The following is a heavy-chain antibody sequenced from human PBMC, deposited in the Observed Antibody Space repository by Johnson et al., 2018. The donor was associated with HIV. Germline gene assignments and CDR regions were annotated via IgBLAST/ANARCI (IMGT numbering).Heavy chain of an antibody. CDR1: GFSFSDYY. J-gene: IGHJ3*02. CDR2: INNNASSV. D-gene: IGHD6-6*01. CDR3: ARDRGAARDAFDI. Sequence: QVQLVESGGGLVQPGRSLRLSCAASGFSFSDYYMSWIRQAPGKGLEWISYINNNASSVYYADSVKGRFTISRDNAKNSLYLQMNSLRAEDTAVYYCARDRGAARDAFDIWGQGTMVTVSS. V-gene: IGHV3-11*01.